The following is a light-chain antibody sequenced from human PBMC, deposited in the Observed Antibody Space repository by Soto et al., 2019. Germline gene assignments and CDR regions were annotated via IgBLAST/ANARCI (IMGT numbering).Light chain of an antibody. CDR3: QQRYRILVT. CDR2: AAS. CDR1: QSISSY. J-gene: IGKJ1*01. Sequence: ESPMTQEPPPLGESGGGRGAITSQASQSISSYLNWYQQKPGKAPKLLIYAASSLQSGVPSRFSGSGFGRDFTLTICSLRPEDSAASHCQQRYRILVTFRQGTKVDI. V-gene: IGKV1-39*01.